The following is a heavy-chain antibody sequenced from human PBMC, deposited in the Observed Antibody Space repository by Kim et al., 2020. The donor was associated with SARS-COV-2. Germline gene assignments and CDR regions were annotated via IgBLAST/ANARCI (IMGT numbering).Heavy chain of an antibody. CDR1: GGSISSSSYY. CDR2: IYYSGST. Sequence: SETLSLTCTVSGGSISSSSYYWGWIRQPPGKGLEWIGSIYYSGSTYYNPSLKSRVTISVDTSKNQFSLKLSSVTAADTAVYYCAREDEQQHYYYGMDVWGQGTTVTVSS. CDR3: AREDEQQHYYYGMDV. J-gene: IGHJ6*02. V-gene: IGHV4-39*07. D-gene: IGHD6-13*01.